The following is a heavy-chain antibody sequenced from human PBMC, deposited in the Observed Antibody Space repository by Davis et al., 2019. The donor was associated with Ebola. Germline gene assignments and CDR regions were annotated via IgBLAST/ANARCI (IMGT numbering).Heavy chain of an antibody. CDR2: IIPIFGTT. J-gene: IGHJ4*02. CDR1: GGTFSSYA. V-gene: IGHV1-69*06. Sequence: SVKVSCKASGGTFSSYAISWVRQAPGQGLEWMGGIIPIFGTTKYAQKFQGRVTITADTSTSTAYMELSSLRSEDTAVYYCARGSSYYDSSGYLDYWGQGTLVTVSS. CDR3: ARGSSYYDSSGYLDY. D-gene: IGHD3-22*01.